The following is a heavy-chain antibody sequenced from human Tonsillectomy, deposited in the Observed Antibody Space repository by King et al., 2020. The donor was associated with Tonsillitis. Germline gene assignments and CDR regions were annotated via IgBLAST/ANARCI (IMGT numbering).Heavy chain of an antibody. J-gene: IGHJ4*02. CDR1: GITFSSYA. D-gene: IGHD3-9*01. V-gene: IGHV3-23*04. CDR3: ATVAGYYYFDY. Sequence: VQLVESGGGLVQPGGSLRISCAVSGITFSSYAMSWVRQTPGKGLEWVSVISHSGGSTFYADSVKGRFTISRDNSKNTLYLQMNSLRAEDTAVYYCATVAGYYYFDYWGQGTLVTVSS. CDR2: ISHSGGST.